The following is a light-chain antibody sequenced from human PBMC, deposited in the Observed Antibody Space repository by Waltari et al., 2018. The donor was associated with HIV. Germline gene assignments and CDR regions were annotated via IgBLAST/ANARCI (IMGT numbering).Light chain of an antibody. CDR1: QSVHNN. CDR3: QQYNSWPPLT. Sequence: EIVMQQAPATLTMSPGEKATLSRRPIQSVHNNLPWYQQKPGQGPRLLIYGASTRATGIPARFSGSGSGTDFTLTISSLQSGDFAVYYCQQYNSWPPLTFGGGTKVEI. CDR2: GAS. J-gene: IGKJ4*01. V-gene: IGKV3-15*01.